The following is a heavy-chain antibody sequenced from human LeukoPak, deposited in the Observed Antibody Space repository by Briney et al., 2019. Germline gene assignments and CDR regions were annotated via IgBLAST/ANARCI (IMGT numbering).Heavy chain of an antibody. Sequence: SVKVSCKASGGTFSSYAISWVRQAPGQGLEWMGGIIPIFGTANYAQKFQGRVTITTDESTSTAYMELRSLRSDDTAVYYCARSNLMPFSGPDYWGQGTLVTVSS. CDR2: IIPIFGTA. J-gene: IGHJ4*02. V-gene: IGHV1-69*05. CDR3: ARSNLMPFSGPDY. CDR1: GGTFSSYA. D-gene: IGHD3-10*01.